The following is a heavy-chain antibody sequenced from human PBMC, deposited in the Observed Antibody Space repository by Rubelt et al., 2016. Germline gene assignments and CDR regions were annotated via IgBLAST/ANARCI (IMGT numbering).Heavy chain of an antibody. CDR3: ARVIAAAGRDGNYFDY. J-gene: IGHJ4*02. Sequence: QVQLVQSGSELKKPGASVKVSCKASGYTFTSYAMNWVRQAPGQGLEWMGWINTNTGNPTYAQGFTGRFVFSLGTSVSTAYLQISSLKAEATAVYYCARVIAAAGRDGNYFDYWGQGTLVTVSS. V-gene: IGHV7-4-1*02. CDR1: GYTFTSYA. CDR2: INTNTGNP. D-gene: IGHD6-13*01.